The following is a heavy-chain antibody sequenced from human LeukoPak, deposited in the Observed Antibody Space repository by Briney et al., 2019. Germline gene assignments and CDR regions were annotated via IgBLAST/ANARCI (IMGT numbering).Heavy chain of an antibody. CDR3: ATSYYYDSSDYYRIDY. J-gene: IGHJ4*02. CDR2: FDPEDGET. Sequence: ASVKVSCKVSGYTLTGLSMNWVRQAPGKGLEWMGGFDPEDGETIYAQKFQGRVTMTEDTSTDTAYMELSSLISEDTAVYYCATSYYYDSSDYYRIDYWGQGTLVTVSS. V-gene: IGHV1-24*01. CDR1: GYTLTGLS. D-gene: IGHD3-22*01.